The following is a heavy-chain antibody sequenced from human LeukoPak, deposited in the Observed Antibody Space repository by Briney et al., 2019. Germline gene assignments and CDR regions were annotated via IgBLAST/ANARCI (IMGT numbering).Heavy chain of an antibody. J-gene: IGHJ4*02. CDR2: INYSGST. CDR1: GGSISSSSYY. D-gene: IGHD5-24*01. V-gene: IGHV4-39*07. CDR3: ARAARRWLQSINFDY. Sequence: SETLSLTCTVSGGSISSSSYYWGWIRQPPGKGLEWIGSINYSGSTYYNPSLKSRVTISVDTSKNQFSLKLSSVTAADTAVYYCARAARRWLQSINFDYWGQGTLVTVSS.